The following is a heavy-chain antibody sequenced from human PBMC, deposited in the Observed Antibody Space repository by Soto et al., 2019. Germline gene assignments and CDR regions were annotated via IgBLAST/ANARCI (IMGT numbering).Heavy chain of an antibody. CDR2: INPNSGGT. CDR3: ARDLRRLVTTPTYHYSDFGMDV. D-gene: IGHD4-17*01. CDR1: GYTLTGYY. V-gene: IGHV1-2*04. J-gene: IGHJ6*02. Sequence: ASVKVSCKSSGYTLTGYYMHWVRQAPGQGLEWMGWINPNSGGTNYAQKFQGWVTMTRDTSISTAYMELSRLRSDDTAVYYCARDLRRLVTTPTYHYSDFGMDVWGQGTKVT.